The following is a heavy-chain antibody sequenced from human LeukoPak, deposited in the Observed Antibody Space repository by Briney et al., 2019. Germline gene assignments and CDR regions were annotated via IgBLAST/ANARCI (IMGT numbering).Heavy chain of an antibody. Sequence: SETLSLTCAVYGGSFSGYYWSWIRRPPGKGLEWIGAINHSGSTNYNPSLKSRVTTRIETSKNQFSLKLGAATAADTAVYYCARSGRSGWYYWGQGTLVTVSS. D-gene: IGHD6-19*01. V-gene: IGHV4-34*01. CDR1: GGSFSGYY. CDR3: ARSGRSGWYY. J-gene: IGHJ4*02. CDR2: INHSGST.